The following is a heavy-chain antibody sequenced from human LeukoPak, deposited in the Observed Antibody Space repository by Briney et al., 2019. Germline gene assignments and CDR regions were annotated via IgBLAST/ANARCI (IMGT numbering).Heavy chain of an antibody. CDR1: GGSISSGNSY. Sequence: SETLSLTCTVPGGSISSGNSYWNWIRQPAGKGLEWIGRIFTSGSTNYSPSLKSRVTISVDTSKNQFSLNLNSVTAADTAVYYCAQERKYNYYMDVWGKGTTVIISS. CDR2: IFTSGST. CDR3: AQERKYNYYMDV. J-gene: IGHJ6*03. V-gene: IGHV4-61*02.